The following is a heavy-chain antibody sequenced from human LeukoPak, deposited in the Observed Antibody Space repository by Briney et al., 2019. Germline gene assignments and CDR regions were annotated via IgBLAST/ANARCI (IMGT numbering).Heavy chain of an antibody. V-gene: IGHV4-34*01. J-gene: IGHJ4*02. CDR3: ARGGIMEDIVVVPATSFDY. Sequence: SETLSLTCAVYGGSFSGYYWTWIRQPPGKGLEWIGKINHSGSTNYNPSLKSRVTISVDTSKNQFSLKLSSVTAADTAVYYCARGGIMEDIVVVPATSFDYWGQGTLVTVSS. CDR2: INHSGST. D-gene: IGHD2-2*01. CDR1: GGSFSGYY.